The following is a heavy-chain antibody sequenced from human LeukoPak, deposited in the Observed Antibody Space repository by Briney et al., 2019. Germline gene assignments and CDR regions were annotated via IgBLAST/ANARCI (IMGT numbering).Heavy chain of an antibody. CDR3: ARDSASTPLDY. J-gene: IGHJ4*02. CDR1: GXTFSSYG. CDR2: VSNDGRNE. Sequence: GRSLRLSCATSGXTFSSYGIHWVRQAPGKGMEWVAVVSNDGRNEYYADSVQGRFSISRDNSKNTVYLQMNSLRAEDTAVYYCARDSASTPLDYWGQGTLVTVSS. V-gene: IGHV3-33*01. D-gene: IGHD1-26*01.